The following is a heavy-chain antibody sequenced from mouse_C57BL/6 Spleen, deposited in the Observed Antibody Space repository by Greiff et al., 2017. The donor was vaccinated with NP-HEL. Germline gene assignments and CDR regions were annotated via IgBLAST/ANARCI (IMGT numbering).Heavy chain of an antibody. D-gene: IGHD4-1*01. CDR3: ARPLTWTSFDY. CDR2: IYPGDGDT. V-gene: IGHV1-80*01. J-gene: IGHJ2*01. CDR1: GYAFSSYW. Sequence: VQLQQSGAELVKPGASVKISCKASGYAFSSYWMNWVKQRPGKGLEWIGQIYPGDGDTNYNGKFKGKATLTADKSSSTAYMQLSSLTSEDSAVYFCARPLTWTSFDYWGQGTTLTVSS.